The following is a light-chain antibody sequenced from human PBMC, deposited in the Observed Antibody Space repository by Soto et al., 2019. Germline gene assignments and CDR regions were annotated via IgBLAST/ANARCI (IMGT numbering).Light chain of an antibody. CDR3: QQRSVWPWT. CDR2: DTS. J-gene: IGKJ1*01. CDR1: QSVNNY. V-gene: IGKV3-11*01. Sequence: EIVLTQSPATLSLSPGERATLSCRASQSVNNYLAWYQQKPGQAPRLLIYDTSDRASGIPARFSGSGSGTDFTLTISSLEPEDFAVFYCQQRSVWPWTFGQGTKVGIK.